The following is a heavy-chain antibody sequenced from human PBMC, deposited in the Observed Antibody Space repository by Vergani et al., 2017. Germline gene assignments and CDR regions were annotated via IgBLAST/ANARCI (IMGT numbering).Heavy chain of an antibody. Sequence: QVKLQESGPGLLKPSQTLSLTCTVSGESIRSGSHYWSWIRQPAGKGPEWIGHIHTGGSTDLNPSFKSRVSISVDTSKSQFSLKLNSVTVADTAVYYCATIGYRRWGYYFDYWGQGILVTVPS. CDR1: GESIRSGSHY. V-gene: IGHV4-61*02. J-gene: IGHJ4*02. D-gene: IGHD2-2*02. CDR3: ATIGYRRWGYYFDY. CDR2: IHTGGST.